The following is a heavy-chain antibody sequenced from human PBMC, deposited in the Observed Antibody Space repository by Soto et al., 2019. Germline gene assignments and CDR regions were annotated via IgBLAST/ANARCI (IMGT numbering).Heavy chain of an antibody. J-gene: IGHJ5*02. CDR3: AREEILTAYNYFDP. CDR2: TYYRSKWYN. D-gene: IGHD5-18*01. Sequence: PSQTLSLTCAISGDSVSSNSAAWNWIRQSPSRGLEWLGRTYYRSKWYNDYALSLKGRVTINPDTSKNQFSLQLSSVTPEDTAVYFCAREEILTAYNYFDPWRQGTLITVPP. V-gene: IGHV6-1*01. CDR1: GDSVSSNSAA.